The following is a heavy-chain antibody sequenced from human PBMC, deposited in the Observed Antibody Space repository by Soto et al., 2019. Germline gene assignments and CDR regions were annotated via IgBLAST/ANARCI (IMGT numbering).Heavy chain of an antibody. CDR3: AGGKQLCLRQINDGYSG. D-gene: IGHD5-12*01. CDR2: IIPMFGTA. J-gene: IGHJ4*02. V-gene: IGHV1-69*12. Sequence: QVQLVQSGAEVKKPESSVKVSCKAPGGTFSTYAISWVRQAPGQGLEWMGGIIPMFGTANYAQRFQDRVTNTADESTNTVYMELSSLRSEDTAAYFCAGGKQLCLRQINDGYSGWGQGTLVTVSS. CDR1: GGTFSTYA.